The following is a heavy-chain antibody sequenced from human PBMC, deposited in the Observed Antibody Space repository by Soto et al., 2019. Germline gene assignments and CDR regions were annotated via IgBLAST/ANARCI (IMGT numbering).Heavy chain of an antibody. Sequence: SETLSLTCTVSGGSVSSSSYYWGWVRQPPGKGLEWIGSIYYSGSTYYNPSLKSRVTISVDTSKNQFSLKLSSVTAADTVLYYCASHYGDYLYYFDYWGQGTLVTVSS. J-gene: IGHJ4*02. CDR1: GGSVSSSSYY. CDR3: ASHYGDYLYYFDY. V-gene: IGHV4-39*01. D-gene: IGHD4-17*01. CDR2: IYYSGST.